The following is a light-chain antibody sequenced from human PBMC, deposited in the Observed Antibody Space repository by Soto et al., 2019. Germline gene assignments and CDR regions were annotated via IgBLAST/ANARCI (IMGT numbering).Light chain of an antibody. CDR1: QSFTSTS. CDR2: GAS. V-gene: IGKV3-20*01. J-gene: IGKJ1*01. CDR3: QQYDSSPRT. Sequence: IVLTQSPGSLSLSPGERATLSCRASQSFTSTSLAWYQQKPGQAPRLLISGASRRAAGIPDRFSGSGSGTDFTLTIRRLESEDIAVYYCQQYDSSPRTFGQGTRVEIK.